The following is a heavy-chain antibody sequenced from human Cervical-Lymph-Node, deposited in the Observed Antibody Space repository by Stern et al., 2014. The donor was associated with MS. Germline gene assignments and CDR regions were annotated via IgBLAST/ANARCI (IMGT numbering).Heavy chain of an antibody. CDR1: GGSISSGGFY. CDR3: ARDRFMVRGLNPLDYYYYFAMDV. J-gene: IGHJ6*02. CDR2: IYFSGTT. V-gene: IGHV4-31*03. Sequence: QVQLQESGPGLVRPSQTLYLTCTVSGGSISSGGFYWSWIRQHPGKGLAWIGYIYFSGTTSYNPSLKSRVTISVDTSKNQFSLKLSSLTAADTAVYYCARDRFMVRGLNPLDYYYYFAMDVWGQGTTVTVSS. D-gene: IGHD3-10*01.